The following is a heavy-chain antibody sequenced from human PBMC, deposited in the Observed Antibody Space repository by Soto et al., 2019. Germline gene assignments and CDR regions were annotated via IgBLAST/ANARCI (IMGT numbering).Heavy chain of an antibody. CDR1: GYTFTSYY. D-gene: IGHD3-22*01. CDR3: ATARDSSGYYYVADWFDP. CDR2: INPSGGST. V-gene: IGHV1-46*01. Sequence: KASGYTFTSYYMHWVRQAPGQGLEWMGIINPSGGSTSYAQKFQGRVTMTRDTSTSTAYMELSSLRSEDTAVYYCATARDSSGYYYVADWFDPWGQGTLVTVSS. J-gene: IGHJ5*02.